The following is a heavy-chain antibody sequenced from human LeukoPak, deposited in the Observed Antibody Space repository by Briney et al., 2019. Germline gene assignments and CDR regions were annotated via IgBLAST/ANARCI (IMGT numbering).Heavy chain of an antibody. J-gene: IGHJ4*02. D-gene: IGHD6-13*01. Sequence: SETLSLTCTVSGGSISSYYWSWIRQPPGKGLEWIGYISDSGSTNYNPSLKSRVTISVYTSKKQFSLKLNSVTAADTAVYYCARVRSWPNFLEYWGQGTLVTVSS. V-gene: IGHV4-59*01. CDR2: ISDSGST. CDR3: ARVRSWPNFLEY. CDR1: GGSISSYY.